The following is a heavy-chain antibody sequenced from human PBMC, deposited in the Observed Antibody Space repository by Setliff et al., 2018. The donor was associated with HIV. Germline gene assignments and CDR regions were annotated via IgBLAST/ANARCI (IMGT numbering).Heavy chain of an antibody. CDR2: ISSSSSTI. V-gene: IGHV3-48*01. CDR3: AREGIHYYYMDV. D-gene: IGHD6-13*01. Sequence: GGSLRLSCAASGFTFSSYSMNWVRQAPGKGLEWFSYISSSSSTIYYADSVKGRFTISRDNAKNSLYLQMSGLRAEDTAVYYCAREGIHYYYMDVWGKGTTVTVSS. J-gene: IGHJ6*03. CDR1: GFTFSSYS.